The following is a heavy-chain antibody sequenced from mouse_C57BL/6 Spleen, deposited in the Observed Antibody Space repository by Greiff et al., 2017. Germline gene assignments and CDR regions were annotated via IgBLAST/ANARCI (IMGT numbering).Heavy chain of an antibody. CDR3: TREGELGFAY. CDR2: IYPGNSDT. D-gene: IGHD1-3*01. CDR1: GYTFTSYW. V-gene: IGHV1-5*01. J-gene: IGHJ3*01. Sequence: VQLKQPGAELVKPGASVKLSCKASGYTFTSYWMHWVKQRPGQGLEWIGAIYPGNSDTSYNQKFKGKAKLTAVTSASTAYMELSSLTNEDSAVYYCTREGELGFAYWGQGTLVTVSA.